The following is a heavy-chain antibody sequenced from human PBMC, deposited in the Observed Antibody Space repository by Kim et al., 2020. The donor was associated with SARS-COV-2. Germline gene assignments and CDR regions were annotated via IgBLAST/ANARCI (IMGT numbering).Heavy chain of an antibody. CDR1: GGSVSSGSFY. CDR3: ARERAINVMALFTES. V-gene: IGHV4-61*01. Sequence: SETLSLTCTVSGGSVSSGSFYWGWVRQPPGKGLEWIGYIYYNGRTNYNPSLKSRVTMSLDTSKSQFSLRLTSVTAADTAVYFCARERAINVMALFTESWGPGMLVTVSS. CDR2: IYYNGRT. J-gene: IGHJ5*02. D-gene: IGHD2-8*01.